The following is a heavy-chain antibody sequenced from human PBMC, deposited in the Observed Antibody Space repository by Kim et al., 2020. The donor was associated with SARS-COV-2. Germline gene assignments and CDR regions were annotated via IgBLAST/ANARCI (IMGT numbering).Heavy chain of an antibody. CDR2: IDSSGTT. D-gene: IGHD6-13*01. CDR1: GGSISSTTDS. Sequence: SETLSLTCTISGGSISSTTDSWNWLRQPPGDELEWIGGIDSSGTTYYNPSLKGRLTLSAETSKNQFSVKLTSVTAADTAVFYCARHLRGSSWFDSWGQGT. CDR3: ARHLRGSSWFDS. J-gene: IGHJ5*01. V-gene: IGHV4-39*01.